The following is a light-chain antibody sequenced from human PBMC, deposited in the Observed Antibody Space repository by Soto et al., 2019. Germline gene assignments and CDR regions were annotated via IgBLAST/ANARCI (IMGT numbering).Light chain of an antibody. J-gene: IGKJ1*01. CDR2: AAS. CDR1: QSISSY. CDR3: QQYLAAPT. V-gene: IGKV1-39*01. Sequence: DIQMTQSPSSLSASVGDRVTITCRASQSISSYLNWYQQKPGKAPKLLIYAASSLQSGVPSRFSGSGSGTDFTLTISSLQAEDVAVYYCQQYLAAPTFGQGTKVEIK.